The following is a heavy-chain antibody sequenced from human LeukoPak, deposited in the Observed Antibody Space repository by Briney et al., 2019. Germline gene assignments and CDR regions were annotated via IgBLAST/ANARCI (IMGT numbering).Heavy chain of an antibody. CDR3: AKVQYDDSSGYLDY. CDR1: GFTFSSYA. D-gene: IGHD3-22*01. V-gene: IGHV3-23*01. CDR2: ISGSGGST. J-gene: IGHJ4*02. Sequence: HPGGSLRLSCAASGFTFSSYAMSWVRQAPGKGLEWVSAISGSGGSTYYADSVKGRFTISRDNSKNTLYLQMTSLRAEDTAVYYCAKVQYDDSSGYLDYWGQGTLVTVSS.